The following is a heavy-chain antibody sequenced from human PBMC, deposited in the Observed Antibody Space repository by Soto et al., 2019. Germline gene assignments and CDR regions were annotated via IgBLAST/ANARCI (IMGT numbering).Heavy chain of an antibody. Sequence: QVQLVESGGGVVQPGRSLRLSCAASGFTFSSYGMHWVRQAPGKGLEWVAVIWYDGSNKYYADSVKGRFTISRDNSKNTLYLQMNRLRAEDTAVYYCARDMVGLRPTSYLIDYWGQGTLVTVSS. D-gene: IGHD1-26*01. CDR3: ARDMVGLRPTSYLIDY. CDR1: GFTFSSYG. V-gene: IGHV3-33*01. J-gene: IGHJ4*02. CDR2: IWYDGSNK.